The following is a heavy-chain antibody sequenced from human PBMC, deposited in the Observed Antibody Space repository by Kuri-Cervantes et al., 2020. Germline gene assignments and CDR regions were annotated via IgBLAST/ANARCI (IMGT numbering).Heavy chain of an antibody. CDR2: IYHSGST. J-gene: IGHJ4*02. CDR1: GGSISNDNW. V-gene: IGHV4-4*02. CDR3: ARGDYYDSSGYPFDY. D-gene: IGHD3-22*01. Sequence: SETLSLTCAVSGGSISNDNWWSWVRQPPGKGLEWIGSIYHSGSTYYNPSLKSRATISVDTSKNQFSLKLSSVTAADTAVYYCARGDYYDSSGYPFDYWGQGTLVTVSS.